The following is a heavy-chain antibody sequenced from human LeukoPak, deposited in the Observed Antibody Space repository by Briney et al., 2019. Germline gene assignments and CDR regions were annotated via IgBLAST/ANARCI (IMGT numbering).Heavy chain of an antibody. Sequence: SETLSLTCAGYGGSFSGYYLRWIRQPPGKGLEWIGEINHSGSTNYNPSLKSRVTISVDTSKNQFSLKLSSVTAADTAVFYCARTRTVTPAWWYFDLWGRGTLVTVSS. V-gene: IGHV4-34*01. CDR2: INHSGST. CDR3: ARTRTVTPAWWYFDL. D-gene: IGHD4-17*01. CDR1: GGSFSGYY. J-gene: IGHJ2*01.